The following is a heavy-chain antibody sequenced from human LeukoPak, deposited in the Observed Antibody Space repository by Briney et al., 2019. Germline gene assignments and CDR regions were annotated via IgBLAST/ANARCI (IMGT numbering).Heavy chain of an antibody. V-gene: IGHV4-39*01. CDR3: ARSPRIVATFDY. CDR1: GGSISSSSYY. CDR2: IYYSGST. Sequence: SETLSLTCTVSGGSISSSSYYWGWIRQPPGKGLEWIGSIYYSGSTYYNPSLKSRVTISVDTSKNQFSLKLSSVTAADTAVYYCARSPRIVATFDYWGQGTLVTVSS. D-gene: IGHD5-12*01. J-gene: IGHJ4*02.